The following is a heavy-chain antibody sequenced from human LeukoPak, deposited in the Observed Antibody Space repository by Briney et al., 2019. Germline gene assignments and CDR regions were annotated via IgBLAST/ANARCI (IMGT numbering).Heavy chain of an antibody. Sequence: GESLKISCKGSGYSFTSYWIGWVRQMPGKGLEWMGIIYPGDSDTRYSPSFQGQVTISADKSISTAYLQWSSLKASDTAMYYCAGQHPEYSSGDDAFDIWGQGTMVTVSS. D-gene: IGHD6-19*01. V-gene: IGHV5-51*01. J-gene: IGHJ3*02. CDR1: GYSFTSYW. CDR2: IYPGDSDT. CDR3: AGQHPEYSSGDDAFDI.